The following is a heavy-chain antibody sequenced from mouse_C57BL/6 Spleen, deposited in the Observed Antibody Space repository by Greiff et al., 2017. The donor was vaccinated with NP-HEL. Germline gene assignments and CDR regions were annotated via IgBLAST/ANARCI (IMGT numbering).Heavy chain of an antibody. CDR3: ARLQTAHYYAMDY. J-gene: IGHJ4*01. CDR2: ISSGGSYT. D-gene: IGHD3-2*01. Sequence: EVQRVESGGDLVKPGGSLKLSCAASGFTFSSYGMSWVRQTPDKRLEWVATISSGGSYTYYPDSVKGRFTITRDNAKNTLYLQMSSLKSEDTAMYYCARLQTAHYYAMDYWGQGTSVTVSS. V-gene: IGHV5-6*01. CDR1: GFTFSSYG.